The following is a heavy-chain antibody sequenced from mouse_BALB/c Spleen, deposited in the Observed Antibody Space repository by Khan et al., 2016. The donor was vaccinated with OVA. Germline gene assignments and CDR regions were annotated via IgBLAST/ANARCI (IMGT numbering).Heavy chain of an antibody. CDR2: ISSGSSSI. J-gene: IGHJ2*01. V-gene: IGHV5-17*02. CDR3: ARDSNVDY. D-gene: IGHD4-1*01. CDR1: GFTFSRFG. Sequence: EVKVEESGGGLVQPGGSRKLSCAASGFTFSRFGMHWVRQAPEKGLEWVAYISSGSSSIYYADTVKGRFTISRDNPKNTLFLQMTSLRSEDTAMYYCARDSNVDYWGQGTTLTVSS.